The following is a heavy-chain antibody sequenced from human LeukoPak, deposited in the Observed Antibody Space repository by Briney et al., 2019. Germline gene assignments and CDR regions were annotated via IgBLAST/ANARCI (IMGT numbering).Heavy chain of an antibody. Sequence: GGSLRLSCAASGFTFSSYAMSRVRQAPGKGLEWVSAISGSGGSTYYADSVKGRFTISRDNSKNTLYLQMNSLRAEDTAVYYCASHSITIFGVVIGYFDYWGQGTLVTVSS. CDR3: ASHSITIFGVVIGYFDY. CDR1: GFTFSSYA. J-gene: IGHJ4*02. V-gene: IGHV3-23*01. CDR2: ISGSGGST. D-gene: IGHD3-3*01.